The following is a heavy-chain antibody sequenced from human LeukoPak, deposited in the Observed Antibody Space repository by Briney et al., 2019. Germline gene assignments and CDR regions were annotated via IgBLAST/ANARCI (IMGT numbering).Heavy chain of an antibody. Sequence: ASVKVSCKASGGTFSSYAMHWVRQAPGQRLEWMGWINAGNGNTKYSQKFQGRVTITRDTSASTAYMELSSLRSEDTAVYYCARVPTPTTVTTLRRGWFDPWGQGTLVTVSS. V-gene: IGHV1-3*01. D-gene: IGHD4-17*01. J-gene: IGHJ5*02. CDR2: INAGNGNT. CDR1: GGTFSSYA. CDR3: ARVPTPTTVTTLRRGWFDP.